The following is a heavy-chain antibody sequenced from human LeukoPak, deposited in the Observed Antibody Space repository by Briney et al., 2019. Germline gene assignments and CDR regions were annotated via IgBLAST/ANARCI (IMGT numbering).Heavy chain of an antibody. V-gene: IGHV3-23*01. J-gene: IGHJ4*02. D-gene: IGHD6-19*01. CDR3: AKAVAGRFDY. CDR2: INDRGGST. CDR1: GFTFSTYA. Sequence: PGGSLRLSCAASGFTFSTYAMRWVRQAPGKGLEWVSAINDRGGSTYYADSVKGRFTISRDNSKNTLSLQMNSLRAEDTAVYYSAKAVAGRFDYWGQGTLVTVSS.